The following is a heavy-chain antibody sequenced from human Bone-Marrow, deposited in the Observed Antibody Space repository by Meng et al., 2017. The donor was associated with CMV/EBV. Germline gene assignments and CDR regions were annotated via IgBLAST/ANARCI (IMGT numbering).Heavy chain of an antibody. J-gene: IGHJ6*02. CDR1: GGSISSYY. CDR2: MNSGGSA. V-gene: IGHV4-59*01. D-gene: IGHD3-10*01. Sequence: SETLSLTCNVSGGSISSYYWSWIRQPPGKGLEWIGFMNSGGSANYNASLRSRVTISVDMSRNQFSLRLSSVTAADTAVYYCARTHKDYGSGSYYKAYYYYYGMDVWGQGTTVTVSS. CDR3: ARTHKDYGSGSYYKAYYYYYGMDV.